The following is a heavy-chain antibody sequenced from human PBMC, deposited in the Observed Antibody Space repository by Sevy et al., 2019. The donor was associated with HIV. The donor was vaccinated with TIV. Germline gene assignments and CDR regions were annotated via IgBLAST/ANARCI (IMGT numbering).Heavy chain of an antibody. CDR2: IIHIFGTA. CDR3: ARGNYDSSGQLDY. CDR1: GGTFSSYA. Sequence: ASVKVSCKASGGTFSSYAISWVRQAPGQGLEWMGGIIHIFGTANYAQKFQGRVTITADESTSTAYMELSSLRSEDTAVYYCARGNYDSSGQLDYWGQGTLVTVSS. D-gene: IGHD3-22*01. V-gene: IGHV1-69*13. J-gene: IGHJ4*02.